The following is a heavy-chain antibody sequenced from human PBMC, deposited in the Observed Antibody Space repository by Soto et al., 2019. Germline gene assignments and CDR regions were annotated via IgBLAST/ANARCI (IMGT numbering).Heavy chain of an antibody. CDR2: ISNDGSNE. V-gene: IGHV3-30-3*01. J-gene: IGHJ4*02. CDR1: GITFRSYA. CDR3: AGSLDDSSSYYGNYFDY. Sequence: QVQLVESGGGVVQPGRSLRLSCAASGITFRSYAMHWVRQAPGKGPECVALISNDGSNESYADSVKGRFTISRDNSKNPLHLQMNSLRAEDTAVYYCAGSLDDSSSYYGNYFDYWGQGTLVTVSS. D-gene: IGHD6-13*01.